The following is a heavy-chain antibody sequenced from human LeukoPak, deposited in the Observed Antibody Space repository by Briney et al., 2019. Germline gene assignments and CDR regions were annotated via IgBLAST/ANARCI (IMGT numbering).Heavy chain of an antibody. V-gene: IGHV4-59*01. CDR1: GGSISSYY. CDR3: AREGEMATSAFDY. Sequence: KTSETLSLTCTVSGGSISSYYWSWIRQPPGKGLEWIGYIYYSGSTNYNPSLKSRVTISVDTAENQFSLKLSCVTAGDTAVYYCAREGEMATSAFDYWGQGTLVTVSS. D-gene: IGHD5-24*01. CDR2: IYYSGST. J-gene: IGHJ4*02.